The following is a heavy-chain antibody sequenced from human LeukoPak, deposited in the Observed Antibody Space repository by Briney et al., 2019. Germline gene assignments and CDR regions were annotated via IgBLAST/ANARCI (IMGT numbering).Heavy chain of an antibody. Sequence: GGSLRLSCAASGFTFSSYGMNWVRQAPGKGLEWVSSISSSSSYIYYADSVKGRFTISRDNAKNSLYLQMNSLRAEDTAVYYCASQRAMDQDYWGQGTLVTVSS. CDR3: ASQRAMDQDY. J-gene: IGHJ4*02. CDR1: GFTFSSYG. CDR2: ISSSSSYI. V-gene: IGHV3-21*01. D-gene: IGHD5-18*01.